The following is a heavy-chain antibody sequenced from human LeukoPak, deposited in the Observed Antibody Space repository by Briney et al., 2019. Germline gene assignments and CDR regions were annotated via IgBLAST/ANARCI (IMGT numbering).Heavy chain of an antibody. Sequence: PGGSLRLSCAASGFTFSSYSMHWVRQAPGKGLEYVSAISSNGGSTYYANSVKGRFTISRDNSKNTLYLQMGSLRAKDMAVYYCARVRSAAGLDYWGQGTLVTVSS. CDR1: GFTFSSYS. V-gene: IGHV3-64*01. J-gene: IGHJ4*02. D-gene: IGHD6-13*01. CDR3: ARVRSAAGLDY. CDR2: ISSNGGST.